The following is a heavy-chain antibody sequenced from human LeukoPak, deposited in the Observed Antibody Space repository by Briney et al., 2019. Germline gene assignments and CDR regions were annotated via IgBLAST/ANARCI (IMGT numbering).Heavy chain of an antibody. D-gene: IGHD3-3*01. V-gene: IGHV3-23*01. Sequence: GGSLRLSCAASGFTFSNYAMSWVRQAPGKGLEWVSAISGSGGSTYYADSVKGRFTISRDNSKNTLYLQMNSLRAEDTAVYYCAKGYATYYDFWSGYYLNWFDPWGQGTLVTVSS. CDR3: AKGYATYYDFWSGYYLNWFDP. CDR1: GFTFSNYA. J-gene: IGHJ5*02. CDR2: ISGSGGST.